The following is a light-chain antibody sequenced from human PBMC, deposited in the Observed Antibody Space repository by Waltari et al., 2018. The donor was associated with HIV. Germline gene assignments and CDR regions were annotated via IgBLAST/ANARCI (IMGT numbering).Light chain of an antibody. V-gene: IGKV1-39*01. CDR2: AAS. Sequence: DIQMTQSPSSLSASVGDRVTITCRASQSISSYLNWYQQKPGKAPKLLIYAASSLQSGVPSSFSGSGSGADFTLTISSLQPEDFATYYCQQSYSPPPITFGQGTRLEIK. CDR3: QQSYSPPPIT. J-gene: IGKJ5*01. CDR1: QSISSY.